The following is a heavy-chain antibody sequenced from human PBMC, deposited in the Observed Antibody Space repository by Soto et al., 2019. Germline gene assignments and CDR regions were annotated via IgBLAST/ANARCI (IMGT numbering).Heavy chain of an antibody. CDR1: GFQFNIYS. Sequence: EVQLVQSGGGLVRPGESLRLSCAASGFQFNIYSMNWIRQAPGKGLEWVSYITSDTLTIRYADSVRGRFIISRDNAGNSVFLQMNSLRDEDTATYYCARSVEGHFDYWGQGAVVTVSS. CDR2: ITSDTLTI. D-gene: IGHD6-19*01. V-gene: IGHV3-48*02. J-gene: IGHJ4*02. CDR3: ARSVEGHFDY.